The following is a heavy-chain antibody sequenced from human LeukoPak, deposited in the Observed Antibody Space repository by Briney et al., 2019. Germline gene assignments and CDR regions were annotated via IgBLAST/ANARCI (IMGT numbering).Heavy chain of an antibody. J-gene: IGHJ4*02. V-gene: IGHV4-59*01. D-gene: IGHD2-15*01. CDR2: IYYSGST. CDR3: ARALTPGYCSGGTCSYFDY. CDR1: GGCIRSYY. Sequence: PSETVSLTCTVSGGCIRSYYWSWLRQPPGKGLEWIGYIYYSGSTNSNPSLKSRVTISVDTSKSQFSLKVSSVTAADTAVYYCARALTPGYCSGGTCSYFDYWGQGTLVTVSS.